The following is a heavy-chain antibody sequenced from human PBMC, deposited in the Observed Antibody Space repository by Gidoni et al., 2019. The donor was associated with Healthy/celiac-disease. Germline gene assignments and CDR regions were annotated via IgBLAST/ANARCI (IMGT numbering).Heavy chain of an antibody. CDR3: ARSLSRIAARPGHFDY. D-gene: IGHD6-6*01. Sequence: QLQLQESGPGLVKPSETLSLTCTVSGGSISSSSYHWGWIRQPPGKGLEWIGSIYYSGSTYYNPSLKSRVTISVDTSKNQFSLTLSSVTAADTAVYYCARSLSRIAARPGHFDYWGQGTLVTVSS. CDR2: IYYSGST. V-gene: IGHV4-39*01. J-gene: IGHJ4*02. CDR1: GGSISSSSYH.